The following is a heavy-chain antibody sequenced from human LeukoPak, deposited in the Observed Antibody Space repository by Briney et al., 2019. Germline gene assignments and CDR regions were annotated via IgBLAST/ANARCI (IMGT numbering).Heavy chain of an antibody. D-gene: IGHD6-19*01. CDR3: AKDKLISGWLDY. J-gene: IGHJ4*02. Sequence: GGSLRLSCAASGFTSDDYAMHWVRQAPGKGLEWVSLISGDGGSTYYADSVKGRFTISRDNSKNSLYLQMNSLRTEDTALYYCAKDKLISGWLDYWGQGTLVTVSS. CDR1: GFTSDDYA. V-gene: IGHV3-43*02. CDR2: ISGDGGST.